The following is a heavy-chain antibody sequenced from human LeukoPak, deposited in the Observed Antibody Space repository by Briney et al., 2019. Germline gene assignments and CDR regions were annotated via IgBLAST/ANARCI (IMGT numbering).Heavy chain of an antibody. CDR2: IWYDGSNK. V-gene: IGHV3-33*01. CDR1: GFTFSSYG. D-gene: IGHD3-16*02. Sequence: PGRSLRLSCAASGFTFSSYGMHWVRQAPGKGLEWVAVIWYDGSNKYYADSVKGRFTISRDNSKNTLYLQMNSLRAEDTAVYYCAGSIMITFGGVIVSPWGQGTLVTVSS. J-gene: IGHJ5*02. CDR3: AGSIMITFGGVIVSP.